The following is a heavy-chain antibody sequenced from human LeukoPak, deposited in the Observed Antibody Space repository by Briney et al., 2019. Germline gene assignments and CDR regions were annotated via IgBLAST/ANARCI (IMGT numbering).Heavy chain of an antibody. J-gene: IGHJ4*02. CDR1: GFTFSDYY. Sequence: GGSLRLSCAASGFTFSDYYMSWIRQAPGKGLEWVSYISSSGSTIYYADSVKGRFTISRDNAMNSLYLQMNSLRAEDTAVYYCARSYCSGGSCALRHWGQGTLVTVSS. V-gene: IGHV3-11*04. CDR3: ARSYCSGGSCALRH. D-gene: IGHD2-15*01. CDR2: ISSSGSTI.